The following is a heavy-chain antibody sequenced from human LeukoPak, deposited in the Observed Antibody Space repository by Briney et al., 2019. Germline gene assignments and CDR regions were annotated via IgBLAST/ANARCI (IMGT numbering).Heavy chain of an antibody. V-gene: IGHV3-20*04. CDR1: GFTFDDYG. CDR2: INWNGGST. CDR3: ARAGYSSSWYNWFDP. Sequence: GGSLRLSCAASGFTFDDYGMSWVCHAPGKGLEWVSAINWNGGSTVYADSVKGRFTISRDNAKNSLYLQMNSLRPEDTALYYCARAGYSSSWYNWFDPWGQGTLVTVSS. J-gene: IGHJ5*02. D-gene: IGHD6-13*01.